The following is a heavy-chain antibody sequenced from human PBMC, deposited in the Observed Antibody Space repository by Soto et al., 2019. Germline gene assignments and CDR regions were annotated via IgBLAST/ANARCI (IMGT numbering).Heavy chain of an antibody. J-gene: IGHJ5*02. CDR1: GFTFSSYG. D-gene: IGHD1-26*01. Sequence: GGSLRLSCAASGFTFSSYGMHWVRQAPGKGLEWVAVISFDGNNKYYEDSVKGRFTISRDNSENTVYLQMNSLRAEDTAVYYCAKGSIVGATKDWFDPWGQGTLVTVS. CDR2: ISFDGNNK. V-gene: IGHV3-30*18. CDR3: AKGSIVGATKDWFDP.